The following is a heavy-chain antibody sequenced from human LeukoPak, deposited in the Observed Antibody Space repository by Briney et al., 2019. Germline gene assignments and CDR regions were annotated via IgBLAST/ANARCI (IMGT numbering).Heavy chain of an antibody. J-gene: IGHJ4*02. CDR2: IKKDGSQK. CDR3: TRVFGGYDVSDY. CDR1: GFTFSSFW. V-gene: IGHV3-7*03. D-gene: IGHD3-3*01. Sequence: GGSLRLSCAASGFTFSSFWMSWVRQAPGKGREWVANIKKDGSQKYYVDSVEGGFTISRENAKNSLYQQMNSLRVHNTAVYYCTRVFGGYDVSDYWGQGTLVTVSS.